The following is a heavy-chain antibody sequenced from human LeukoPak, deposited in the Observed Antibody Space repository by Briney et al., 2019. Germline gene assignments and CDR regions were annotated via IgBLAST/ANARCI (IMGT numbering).Heavy chain of an antibody. D-gene: IGHD4-17*01. J-gene: IGHJ5*02. V-gene: IGHV4-59*12. CDR1: GGSISSYY. CDR3: ARGQTTVTTMWFDP. CDR2: IYYSGSS. Sequence: SETLSLTCTVSGGSISSYYWSWIRQPPGKGLEWIAYIYYSGSSNYNPSLKSRVTISVDTSKNQFSLKLSSVTAADTAVYYCARGQTTVTTMWFDPWGQGTLVTVSS.